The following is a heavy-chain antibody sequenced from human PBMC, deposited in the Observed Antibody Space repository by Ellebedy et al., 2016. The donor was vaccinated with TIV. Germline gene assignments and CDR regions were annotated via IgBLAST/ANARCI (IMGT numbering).Heavy chain of an antibody. V-gene: IGHV3-30*03. D-gene: IGHD6-6*01. CDR3: ACLSSSRGNFVFDY. CDR2: ISYDGSNK. J-gene: IGHJ4*02. CDR1: GFTFSSYG. Sequence: GESLKISCAASGFTFSSYGMLSLRQAPGKGLEWVAVISYDGSNKYYADSVKGRFTISRDNSKNTLYLQTNSLRAEDTGVYYCACLSSSRGNFVFDYWGQGTLVTVSS.